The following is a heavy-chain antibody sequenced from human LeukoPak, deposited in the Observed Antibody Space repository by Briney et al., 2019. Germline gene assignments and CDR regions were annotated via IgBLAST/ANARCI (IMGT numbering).Heavy chain of an antibody. V-gene: IGHV3-30-3*01. Sequence: GGSLRLSCAASGFTFSSYAVHWVRQAPGKGLEGVAVISYDGSNKYYADSVKGRFTISRDNSKNTLYLQMNSLRAEDTAVYYCAKVGQQLVRGSWFDPWGQGTLVTVSS. CDR2: ISYDGSNK. D-gene: IGHD6-13*01. J-gene: IGHJ5*02. CDR3: AKVGQQLVRGSWFDP. CDR1: GFTFSSYA.